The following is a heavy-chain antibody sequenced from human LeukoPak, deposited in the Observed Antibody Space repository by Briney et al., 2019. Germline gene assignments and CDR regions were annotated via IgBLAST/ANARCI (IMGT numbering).Heavy chain of an antibody. J-gene: IGHJ4*02. Sequence: GGALRLSCAASGFTFSDYSMNWVRQAPGKGLEWISYIGIDSGNTIYADSVKGRFTISGDKAKNSLYLQMNSLRVEDTAVYYCARDYKYAFDNWGQGTLVTVSS. D-gene: IGHD5-24*01. CDR2: IGIDSGNT. CDR1: GFTFSDYS. V-gene: IGHV3-48*01. CDR3: ARDYKYAFDN.